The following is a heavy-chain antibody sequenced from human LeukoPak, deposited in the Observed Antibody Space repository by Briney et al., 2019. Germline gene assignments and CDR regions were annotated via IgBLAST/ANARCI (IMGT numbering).Heavy chain of an antibody. V-gene: IGHV3-53*01. J-gene: IGHJ4*02. CDR3: ARAGRRLFGVLIPLSFDY. CDR2: IYSGGST. Sequence: GGSLRLSCAASGFTVSSNYMSWVRQAPGKGLEWVSVIYSGGSTYYADSVKGRFTISRDNSKNTLYLQMDSLRAEDTAVYYCARAGRRLFGVLIPLSFDYWGQGTPVTVSS. D-gene: IGHD3-3*01. CDR1: GFTVSSNY.